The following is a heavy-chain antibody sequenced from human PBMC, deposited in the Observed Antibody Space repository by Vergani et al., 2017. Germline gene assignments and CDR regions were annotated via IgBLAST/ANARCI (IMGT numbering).Heavy chain of an antibody. D-gene: IGHD2-8*01. CDR2: IGSSGPYI. Sequence: VQLVEPGGGLVKPGGSLRLSCAASGFTFSDFSMSWVRQAPGKGLEWVAFIGSSGPYINYADSVKGRFIISRDNTNNSLFLQLRSLRAEDAAVYYCARDCTSGGCPDNYGMDVWGQGATVTVSS. J-gene: IGHJ6*02. CDR3: ARDCTSGGCPDNYGMDV. CDR1: GFTFSDFS. V-gene: IGHV3-21*06.